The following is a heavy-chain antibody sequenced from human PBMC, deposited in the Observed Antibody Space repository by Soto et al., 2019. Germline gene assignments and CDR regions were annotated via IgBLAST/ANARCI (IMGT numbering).Heavy chain of an antibody. D-gene: IGHD6-19*01. Sequence: GGSLRLSCAPSGFTFSNAWMKWVRQAPGKKQERVGRIKSKTDGGTTDYDAPVKGRFNISRDDSKNTLHLQMNRLKTEDTAVYYCTTEGGSSGWYLNGAFDIWGQGTMVTVSS. V-gene: IGHV3-15*07. J-gene: IGHJ3*02. CDR3: TTEGGSSGWYLNGAFDI. CDR1: GFTFSNAW. CDR2: IKSKTDGGTT.